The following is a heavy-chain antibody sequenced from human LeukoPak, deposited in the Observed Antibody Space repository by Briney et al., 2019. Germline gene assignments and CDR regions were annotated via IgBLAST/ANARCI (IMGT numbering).Heavy chain of an antibody. V-gene: IGHV4-4*07. CDR3: ARDLGYSSSSWSFYYMDV. CDR2: IYTSGST. J-gene: IGHJ6*03. Sequence: PSETLSLTCTVSGGSISSYYWSWIRQPAGKGLEWIGRIYTSGSTNYNPSLKSRVTMSVDTSKNQFSLKLSSVTAADTAVYYCARDLGYSSSSWSFYYMDVWGKGTTVTVSS. CDR1: GGSISSYY. D-gene: IGHD6-6*01.